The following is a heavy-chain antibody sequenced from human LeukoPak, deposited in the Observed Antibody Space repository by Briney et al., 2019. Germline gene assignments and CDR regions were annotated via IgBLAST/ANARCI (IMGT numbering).Heavy chain of an antibody. V-gene: IGHV3-53*01. D-gene: IGHD6-19*01. CDR3: AIDRRPGSGFLHYYYMDV. Sequence: GGPLRLSCAASGFTVSANYMSWVRQAPGKGLEWVSVIYYGGSTFYADSVKGRFTISRDNSKNTLYLQMNSLRVEDTAVYYCAIDRRPGSGFLHYYYMDVWGKGTTVTVSS. CDR2: IYYGGST. CDR1: GFTVSANY. J-gene: IGHJ6*03.